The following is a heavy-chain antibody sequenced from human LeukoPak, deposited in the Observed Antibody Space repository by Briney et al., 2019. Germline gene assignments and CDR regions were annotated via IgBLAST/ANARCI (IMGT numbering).Heavy chain of an antibody. CDR3: GRGGRGDY. J-gene: IGHJ4*02. V-gene: IGHV3-7*05. CDR1: GFTFSSYS. Sequence: GGSLRLSSVDSGFTFSSYSMQWVRQAPGRGLEWVANIKQDGNDNHYVDSVKGRFTISRDNAKNSLYLQMNTLRAEDTAVYYCGRGGRGDYWGQGTLVTVSS. CDR2: IKQDGNDN.